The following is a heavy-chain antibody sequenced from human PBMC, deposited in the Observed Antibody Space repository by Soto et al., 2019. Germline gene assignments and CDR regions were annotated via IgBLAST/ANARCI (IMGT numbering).Heavy chain of an antibody. Sequence: EVQLLESGRGLVQPGGSLRLSCAASGFTFSSYAMSWVRQAPVKGLEWVSVISGSGGSTYSADSVKGRFTISRDNSKNTLYLQMNSLRAEDTAVYYCAKDPGPYPYYFDYWGQGTLVTVSS. V-gene: IGHV3-23*01. CDR3: AKDPGPYPYYFDY. J-gene: IGHJ4*02. D-gene: IGHD2-2*01. CDR1: GFTFSSYA. CDR2: ISGSGGST.